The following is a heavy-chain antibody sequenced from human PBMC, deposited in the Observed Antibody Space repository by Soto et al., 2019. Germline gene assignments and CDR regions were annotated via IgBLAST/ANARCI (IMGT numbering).Heavy chain of an antibody. D-gene: IGHD2-15*01. V-gene: IGHV1-58*02. CDR3: AADSALVDPEGWCFGL. CDR2: IVGGSGNT. J-gene: IGHJ2*01. Sequence: QMQLVQSGPEVKKPGTSVKVSCKASGFTFTSSAMQWVRQARGQRLEWIGWIVGGSGNTNCAQKFQERVTITREMPHSTAYMEVSSLRSDDRAGCDCAADSALVDPEGWCFGLWGRGTLGTVPS. CDR1: GFTFTSSA.